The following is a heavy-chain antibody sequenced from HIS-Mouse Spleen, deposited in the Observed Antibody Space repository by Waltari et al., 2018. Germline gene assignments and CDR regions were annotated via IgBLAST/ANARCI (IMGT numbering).Heavy chain of an antibody. CDR1: GFTFSSYG. Sequence: QVQLVESGGGVVQPGRSLRLSCAASGFTFSSYGMHWVRQAPGKGLGWVAVILYDGSNKYYADSVKGRFTISRDNSKNTLYLQMNSLRAEDTAVYYCAKEGVVYSSDKYFQHWGQGTLVTVSS. V-gene: IGHV3-33*06. D-gene: IGHD6-19*01. CDR3: AKEGVVYSSDKYFQH. J-gene: IGHJ1*01. CDR2: ILYDGSNK.